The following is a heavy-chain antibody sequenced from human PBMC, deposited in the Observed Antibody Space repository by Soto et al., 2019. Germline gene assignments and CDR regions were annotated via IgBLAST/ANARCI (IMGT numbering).Heavy chain of an antibody. J-gene: IGHJ3*02. D-gene: IGHD2-2*01. CDR1: GGSISSGGYY. Sequence: SETLSLTCTVSGGSISSGGYYWSWIRQHPGKGLEWIGYIYYSGSTYYNPSLKSRVTISVDTSKNQFSLKLSSVTAADTAVYYCARAVARYCSSTRCPDAFDIWGQGTMVTVSS. CDR2: IYYSGST. CDR3: ARAVARYCSSTRCPDAFDI. V-gene: IGHV4-31*03.